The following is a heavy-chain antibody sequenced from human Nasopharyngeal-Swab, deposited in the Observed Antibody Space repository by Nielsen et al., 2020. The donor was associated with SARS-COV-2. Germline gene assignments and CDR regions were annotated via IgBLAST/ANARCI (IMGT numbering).Heavy chain of an antibody. Sequence: SETLSLTCTVSGGSVSSGRNYWSWIRQPPGKGLEWIGQIYYSVSTTHNPSLESRVTISVDTSKNQVSLKLSSVTAADTAVYYCARDGSGIDSGSYYYWGQGTLVTVSS. J-gene: IGHJ4*02. CDR3: ARDGSGIDSGSYYY. V-gene: IGHV4-61*01. CDR2: IYYSVST. CDR1: GGSVSSGRNY. D-gene: IGHD1-26*01.